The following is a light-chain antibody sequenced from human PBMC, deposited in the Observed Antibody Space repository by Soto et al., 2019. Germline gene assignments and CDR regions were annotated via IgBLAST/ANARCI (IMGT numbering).Light chain of an antibody. J-gene: IGKJ1*01. V-gene: IGKV1-5*03. CDR1: QGFDAW. Sequence: DSQMPQPPPTLFASIGAGVTITSRPSQGFDAWLAWYQQKPGKAPKLLIYKASSLQTGVPSRFSGRGSGTEFPLTISSLQPDDFATYYCQHYYDYSRMFGQGTKVEIK. CDR2: KAS. CDR3: QHYYDYSRM.